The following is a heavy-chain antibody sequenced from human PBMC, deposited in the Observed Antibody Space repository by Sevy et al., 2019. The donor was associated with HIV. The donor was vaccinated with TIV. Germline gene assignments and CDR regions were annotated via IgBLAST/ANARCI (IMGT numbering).Heavy chain of an antibody. V-gene: IGHV3-23*01. CDR2: ISGSGGST. CDR1: GFTFSSYA. Sequence: GGSLRLSCAASGFTFSSYAMSGVRQAPGKGLEWVSAISGSGGSTYYADSVKGRFTISRDNSKNTLYLQMNSLRAEDTAVYYCAKDQTITMVQGVIITSMFDYWGQGTLVTVSS. D-gene: IGHD3-10*01. J-gene: IGHJ4*02. CDR3: AKDQTITMVQGVIITSMFDY.